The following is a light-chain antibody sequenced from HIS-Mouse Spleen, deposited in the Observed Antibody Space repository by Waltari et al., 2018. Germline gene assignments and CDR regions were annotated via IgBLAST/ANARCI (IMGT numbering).Light chain of an antibody. Sequence: QSVLTQPPSASGTPGQRVTISCSGSSSNIGSNYVYWYQQLPGTAPKLLNDRNNQRHSGGPDRFSGSKSGTSASLAISGLRSEDEADYYCAAWDDSLSGWVFGGGTKLTVL. CDR1: SSNIGSNY. CDR3: AAWDDSLSGWV. CDR2: RNN. J-gene: IGLJ3*02. V-gene: IGLV1-47*01.